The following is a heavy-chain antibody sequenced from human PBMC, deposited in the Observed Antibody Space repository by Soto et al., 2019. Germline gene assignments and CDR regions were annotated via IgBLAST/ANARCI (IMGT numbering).Heavy chain of an antibody. CDR3: ARDGRWGGDTQ. CDR1: GISVSSNY. J-gene: IGHJ4*02. V-gene: IGHV3-66*01. D-gene: IGHD1-26*01. Sequence: EVQLVESGGGLVQTGGSLRLSCAASGISVSSNYMSWVRQAPGKGLQWVSLTYSGGNTYYADSVKGRFTISRDNSKNTLYLQMNTLRAEDTAVYYCARDGRWGGDTQWGQGTLVTVSS. CDR2: TYSGGNT.